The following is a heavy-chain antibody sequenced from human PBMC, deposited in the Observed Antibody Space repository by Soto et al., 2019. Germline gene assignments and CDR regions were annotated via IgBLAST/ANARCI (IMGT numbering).Heavy chain of an antibody. CDR2: ISHSGST. D-gene: IGHD6-13*01. J-gene: IGHJ3*01. V-gene: IGHV4-4*02. Sequence: SETLSLTCAVSGDSINSSHWWNWVRQPPGKGLEWIGQISHSGSTNYNPSLKSRVTMLLDRSKNQFSLTLHSVTAADTALYFCASLYSNSWPFDFWGQGTLVTVSS. CDR3: ASLYSNSWPFDF. CDR1: GDSINSSHW.